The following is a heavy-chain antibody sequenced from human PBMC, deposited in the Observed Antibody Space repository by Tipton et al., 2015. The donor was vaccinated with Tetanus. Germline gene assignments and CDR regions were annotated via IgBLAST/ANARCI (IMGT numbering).Heavy chain of an antibody. CDR3: ARDQGGGRVARLNWFGP. J-gene: IGHJ5*02. Sequence: TLSLTCSVSGGSISGSSYYWSWIRQPPGKALEWIGSIYYSGSTFYNPSLKSRVTISVDTSNNQFSLRLSSVTAADTGVYYCARDQGGGRVARLNWFGPWGQGTLVTVSS. CDR2: IYYSGST. V-gene: IGHV4-39*07. D-gene: IGHD3-16*01. CDR1: GGSISGSSYY.